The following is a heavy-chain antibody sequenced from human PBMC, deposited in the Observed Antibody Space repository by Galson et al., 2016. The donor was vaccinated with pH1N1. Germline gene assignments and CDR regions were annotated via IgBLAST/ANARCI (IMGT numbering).Heavy chain of an antibody. V-gene: IGHV3-30-3*01. D-gene: IGHD6-19*01. Sequence: SLRLSCAASGFTFSTYAMHWVRQAPGKGLEWVALTSYEGSNKYYADSVKGRFTISRDNSKNTLYLEMNSLRAEDTAVYYCARETPYSSGWGYYYGMDVWGQGTTVTVSS. CDR2: TSYEGSNK. CDR3: ARETPYSSGWGYYYGMDV. J-gene: IGHJ6*02. CDR1: GFTFSTYA.